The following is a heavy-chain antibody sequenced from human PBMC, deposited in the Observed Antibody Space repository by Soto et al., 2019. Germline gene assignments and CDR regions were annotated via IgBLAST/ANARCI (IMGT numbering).Heavy chain of an antibody. D-gene: IGHD4-4*01. J-gene: IGHJ4*02. CDR2: ISSSGSTI. CDR1: GFTFSSYE. Sequence: GGSLRLSCAASGFTFSSYEMNWVRQAPGKGLEWVSYISSSGSTIYYADSVKGRFTISRDNAKNSLYLQMISLRAEDTAVYYCARVYSNYVEAHFDYWGQGTLVTVSS. V-gene: IGHV3-48*03. CDR3: ARVYSNYVEAHFDY.